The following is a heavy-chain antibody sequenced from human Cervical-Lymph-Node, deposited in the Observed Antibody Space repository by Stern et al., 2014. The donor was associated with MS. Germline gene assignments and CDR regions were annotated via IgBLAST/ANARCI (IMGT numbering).Heavy chain of an antibody. CDR1: GFTFDDFA. V-gene: IGHV3-9*01. CDR3: VKGPETSMGFLDF. CDR2: ISWDSGII. J-gene: IGHJ4*02. D-gene: IGHD1-14*01. Sequence: EVKLVESGGGLVQPGRSLTLSCAASGFTFDDFAMHWVRQVPGKGLEWVSGISWDSGIIAYADSVKGRFTISRDNAKNAVYLQINSLMTDDTALYYCVKGPETSMGFLDFWGQGTQVIVSS.